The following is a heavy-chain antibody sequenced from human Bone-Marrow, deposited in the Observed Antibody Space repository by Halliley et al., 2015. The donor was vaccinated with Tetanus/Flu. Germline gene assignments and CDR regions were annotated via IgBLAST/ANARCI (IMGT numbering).Heavy chain of an antibody. J-gene: IGHJ6*02. CDR3: ARGYHGLDV. Sequence: GLEWMGKIDPITSDTNYSPSFQGHVTISADKSTSTVFLQWSSLKASDTAMYYCARGYHGLDVWGQGTTVTVSS. CDR2: IDPITSDT. V-gene: IGHV5-10-1*01.